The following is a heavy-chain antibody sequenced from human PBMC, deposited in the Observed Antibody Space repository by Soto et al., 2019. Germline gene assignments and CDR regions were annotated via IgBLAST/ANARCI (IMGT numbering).Heavy chain of an antibody. CDR1: GGTFSSYA. Sequence: QVQLVQSGAEVKKPGSSVKVSCKASGGTFSSYAISWVRQAPGQGLEWMGGIIPIFGTANYAQKFQGRVTITADESTSPAYMELSSLRSEDTAVYYCARDRRLITGTTDFDYWGQGTLVTVSS. D-gene: IGHD1-7*01. V-gene: IGHV1-69*12. CDR2: IIPIFGTA. CDR3: ARDRRLITGTTDFDY. J-gene: IGHJ4*02.